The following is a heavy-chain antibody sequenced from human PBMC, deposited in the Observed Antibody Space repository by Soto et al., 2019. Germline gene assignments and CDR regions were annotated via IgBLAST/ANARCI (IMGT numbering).Heavy chain of an antibody. D-gene: IGHD2-15*01. CDR2: FHYSGST. CDR1: GDSMSSYF. V-gene: IGHV4-59*08. J-gene: IGHJ3*02. CDR3: ARRSGYCSGGSCYVAFDI. Sequence: TSETLSLTCTVSGDSMSSYFWSWIRQPPGKGLEWIGYFHYSGSTNYNPSLKSRVTISVDTSKNQFSLIVSSVTAADTAVYYCARRSGYCSGGSCYVAFDIWGQGTVVTVSS.